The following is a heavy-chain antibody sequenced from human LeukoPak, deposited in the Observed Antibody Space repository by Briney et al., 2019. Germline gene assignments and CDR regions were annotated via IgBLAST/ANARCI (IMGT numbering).Heavy chain of an antibody. Sequence: GGSLRLSCAACGFTFDDYAMHWVRQAPGKGLEWVSGISWNSGSIGYADSVKGRFTISRDNAKNSLYLQMNSLRAEDTALYYCAKDIATGNRLYYFDYWGQGTLVTVSS. D-gene: IGHD1-14*01. CDR1: GFTFDDYA. V-gene: IGHV3-9*01. CDR3: AKDIATGNRLYYFDY. CDR2: ISWNSGSI. J-gene: IGHJ4*02.